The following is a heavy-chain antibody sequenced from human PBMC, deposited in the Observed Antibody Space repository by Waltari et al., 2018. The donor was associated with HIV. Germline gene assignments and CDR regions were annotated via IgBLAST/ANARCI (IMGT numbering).Heavy chain of an antibody. CDR3: ARRRAPNYYYYYGMDV. Sequence: QVQLVQSGAEVKKPGASVKVSCKASGYTFTSYEINWVRQATGQGLEWMGWMNPNSGNTGYAQKFQGRVTMTRNTSISTAYMELSSLRSEDTAVYYCARRRAPNYYYYYGMDVWGQGTTVTVSS. J-gene: IGHJ6*02. V-gene: IGHV1-8*01. CDR1: GYTFTSYE. CDR2: MNPNSGNT.